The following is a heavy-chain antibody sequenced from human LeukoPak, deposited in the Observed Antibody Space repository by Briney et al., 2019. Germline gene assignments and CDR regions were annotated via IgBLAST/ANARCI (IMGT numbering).Heavy chain of an antibody. CDR3: ARVQEIVVPAAIANYYYYGMDV. Sequence: SQTLSLTCAISGDSVSSNSAAWNWIRQSLSRGLEWLGRSYYRYKWYNDYAVSVKSRITINPDTSKNQFSLQLNSVTPEDTAEYYCARVQEIVVPAAIANYYYYGMDVWGQGTTVTVSS. V-gene: IGHV6-1*01. D-gene: IGHD2-2*01. CDR1: GDSVSSNSAA. J-gene: IGHJ6*02. CDR2: SYYRYKWYN.